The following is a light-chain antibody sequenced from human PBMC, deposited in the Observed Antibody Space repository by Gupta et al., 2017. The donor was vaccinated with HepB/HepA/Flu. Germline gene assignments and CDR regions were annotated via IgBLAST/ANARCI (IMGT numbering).Light chain of an antibody. CDR3: QQYGSSPPLT. V-gene: IGKV3-20*01. J-gene: IGKJ4*01. CDR2: GSS. Sequence: EIVLTQSPGTLSLSPGERATLSGRASQSVSSSYLAWYQQQPGQAHRLLLYGSSSRATGIPDRFRGSGSGTDFTLTISRLEAEDFAVYFCQQYGSSPPLTFGGGTKVEIK. CDR1: QSVSSSY.